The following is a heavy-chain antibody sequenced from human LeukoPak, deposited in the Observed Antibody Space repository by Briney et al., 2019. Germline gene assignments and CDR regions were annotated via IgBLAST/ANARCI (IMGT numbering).Heavy chain of an antibody. CDR1: GWSFSAYY. Sequence: PSETLSLTCAVYGWSFSAYYWSWIRQPPGKGLEWIGEINHSGSTNYKVSLKSRVTISVDTSKNQFSLKLSSVTAADTAFYYCARGDYYSSRPKDAFDIWGQGTMVTVSS. V-gene: IGHV4-34*01. CDR2: INHSGST. CDR3: ARGDYYSSRPKDAFDI. D-gene: IGHD3-22*01. J-gene: IGHJ3*02.